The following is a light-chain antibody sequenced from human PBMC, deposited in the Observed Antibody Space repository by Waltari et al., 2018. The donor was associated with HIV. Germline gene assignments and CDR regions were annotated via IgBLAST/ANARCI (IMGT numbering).Light chain of an antibody. CDR2: RTN. V-gene: IGLV1-47*01. Sequence: QSVLTQPPSASGAPGQRVTTSFSGSSSNIGSNSVYWYQHHPGTAPKLLIYRTNQRPSGVPDRFSGSKSGTSASLAITGLRSEDEADYYCAVWDDGLSGPVFGGGTKLTVL. J-gene: IGLJ3*02. CDR3: AVWDDGLSGPV. CDR1: SSNIGSNS.